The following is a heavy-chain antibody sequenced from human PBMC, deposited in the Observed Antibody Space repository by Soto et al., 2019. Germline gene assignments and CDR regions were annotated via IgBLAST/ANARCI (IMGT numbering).Heavy chain of an antibody. Sequence: GGSLRLSCAASGFTFNTYDMNWVRQAPGKGLEWVSSITTSSAYIYYADSLKGRITISRDNAKKSLILQMNSLRAEDTAVYYCVRSGTARLLRHSWFDTWGQGTLVTVSS. CDR2: ITTSSAYI. V-gene: IGHV3-21*01. D-gene: IGHD2-21*01. J-gene: IGHJ5*02. CDR1: GFTFNTYD. CDR3: VRSGTARLLRHSWFDT.